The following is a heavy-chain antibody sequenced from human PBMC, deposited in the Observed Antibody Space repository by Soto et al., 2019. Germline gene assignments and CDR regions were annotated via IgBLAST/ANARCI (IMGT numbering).Heavy chain of an antibody. V-gene: IGHV1-2*02. CDR1: GYPVTAYY. CDR2: INPATGAA. Sequence: QLHLVQSGAVVKKPGASVTVSCSASGYPVTAYYMHWVRQAPGRGLEWMGGINPATGAAKYTQTSRGRATMPRDTSTSTVFMERGGRKSGDTAVFYWAGGGGVGVAGSAAFDMWGQGTLVTVSS. D-gene: IGHD3-3*01. CDR3: AGGGGVGVAGSAAFDM. J-gene: IGHJ3*02.